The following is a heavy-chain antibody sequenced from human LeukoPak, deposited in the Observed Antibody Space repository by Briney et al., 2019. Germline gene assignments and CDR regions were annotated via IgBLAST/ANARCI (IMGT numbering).Heavy chain of an antibody. CDR2: THYSGST. CDR3: AKFGNYPVHVSYSYYYLDV. J-gene: IGHJ6*03. Sequence: SETLSLTCTVSGGSISDHYWSWIRQPSGKGLEYLGYTHYSGSTDSSPSLKSRVTISVDTSKNQFSLRLSSVTAADTAVYYCAKFGNYPVHVSYSYYYLDVWGKGTTVTVSS. CDR1: GGSISDHY. D-gene: IGHD1-7*01. V-gene: IGHV4-59*11.